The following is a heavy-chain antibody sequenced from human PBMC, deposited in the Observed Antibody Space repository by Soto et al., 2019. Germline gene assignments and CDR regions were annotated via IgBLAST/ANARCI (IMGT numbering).Heavy chain of an antibody. Sequence: GESLKISCKGSGYSFTSYWIGWVRQMPGKGLEWMGIIYPGDSDTRYSPSFQGQVTISADKSISTAYLQWSSLKASDTAMYYCARPLNPYYGDYADAFDIWGQGTMVTVSS. J-gene: IGHJ3*02. V-gene: IGHV5-51*01. D-gene: IGHD4-17*01. CDR2: IYPGDSDT. CDR3: ARPLNPYYGDYADAFDI. CDR1: GYSFTSYW.